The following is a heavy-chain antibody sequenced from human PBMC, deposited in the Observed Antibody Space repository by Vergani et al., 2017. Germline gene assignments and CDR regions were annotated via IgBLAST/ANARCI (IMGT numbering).Heavy chain of an antibody. CDR1: GFTFDDYT. V-gene: IGHV3-43*01. Sequence: EVQLVESGGVVVQPGGSLRLSCAASGFTFDDYTMHWVRQAPGKGLEWVSLISWDGGSTYYADSVKGRFTISRDNSKNSLYLQMNSLRTEDTALSYCAKAFHYYGSGSSKEQMYYFDYWGQGTLVTVSS. CDR3: AKAFHYYGSGSSKEQMYYFDY. CDR2: ISWDGGST. J-gene: IGHJ4*02. D-gene: IGHD3-10*01.